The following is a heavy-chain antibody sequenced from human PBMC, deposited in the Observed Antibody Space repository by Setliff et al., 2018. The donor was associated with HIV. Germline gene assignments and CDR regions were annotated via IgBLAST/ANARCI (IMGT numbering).Heavy chain of an antibody. CDR1: GDSIISSRNF. Sequence: SETLSLTCTVSGDSIISSRNFWGWIRQPPGKGLEWIGNIHSSGSTYYNPSLKSRAAISVDVSRSQFSLKLSSVTAADTAVYYCARHDADGGGPFFQHWGQGTPVTVSS. CDR2: IHSSGST. J-gene: IGHJ1*01. D-gene: IGHD3-16*01. V-gene: IGHV4-39*01. CDR3: ARHDADGGGPFFQH.